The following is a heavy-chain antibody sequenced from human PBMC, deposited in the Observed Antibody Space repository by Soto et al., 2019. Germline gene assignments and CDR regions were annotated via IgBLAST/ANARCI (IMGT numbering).Heavy chain of an antibody. J-gene: IGHJ5*02. D-gene: IGHD2-2*01. CDR1: GFTFRNYA. Sequence: PGGSLRLSCEASGFTFRNYAMHWVRQAPGKGLEWVAVVSDDGRTKYYGDSVKGRFTISRDNSKNTVILQMNSLTIEDTAVYYCVGYCISTRCQMRGWFDPWGQGTRVTVSS. CDR2: VSDDGRTK. V-gene: IGHV3-30*03. CDR3: VGYCISTRCQMRGWFDP.